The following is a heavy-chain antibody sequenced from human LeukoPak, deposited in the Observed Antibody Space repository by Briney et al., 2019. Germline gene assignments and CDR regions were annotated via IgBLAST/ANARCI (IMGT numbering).Heavy chain of an antibody. CDR1: GYTFTSYG. D-gene: IGHD6-13*01. J-gene: IGHJ4*02. CDR3: ATKVLRYSSSWYDY. CDR2: ISAYNGNT. Sequence: ASVKVSCKASGYTFTSYGISWVRQAPGQGLEWMGWISAYNGNTNYAQKLQGRVTMTTDTSTSTAYMELRSLRSDDTAVYYCATKVLRYSSSWYDYWGQGTLVTVSS. V-gene: IGHV1-18*01.